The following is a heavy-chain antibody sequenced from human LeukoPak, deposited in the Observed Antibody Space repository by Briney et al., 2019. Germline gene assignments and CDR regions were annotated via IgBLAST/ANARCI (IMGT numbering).Heavy chain of an antibody. J-gene: IGHJ4*02. CDR3: AEGIVYDYGDY. V-gene: IGHV3-23*01. CDR2: ISGSGGST. Sequence: PGGSLRLSCAASGVTVSSNYMSWVRQAPGKGLEWVSAISGSGGSTYYADSVQGRFTVSRDNSKNTLYLQMNSLTAEDTAVYYCAEGIVYDYGDYWGQGTLVTVSS. CDR1: GVTVSSNY. D-gene: IGHD2/OR15-2a*01.